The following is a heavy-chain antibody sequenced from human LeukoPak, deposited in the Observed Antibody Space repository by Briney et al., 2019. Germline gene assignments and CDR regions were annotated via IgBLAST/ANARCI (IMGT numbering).Heavy chain of an antibody. CDR1: GGSTSTYY. J-gene: IGHJ6*03. CDR2: IYAGGTS. Sequence: RASETLSLTCIVSGGSTSTYYGSWIGQPPGKGLEGIGYIYAGGTSNYNPSLQSRVTMSIDTSKNRFSLKLSSVAAADTAVYYCARRAMSYYYMDVWGKGTTVTVSS. V-gene: IGHV4-4*09. D-gene: IGHD3-10*01. CDR3: ARRAMSYYYMDV.